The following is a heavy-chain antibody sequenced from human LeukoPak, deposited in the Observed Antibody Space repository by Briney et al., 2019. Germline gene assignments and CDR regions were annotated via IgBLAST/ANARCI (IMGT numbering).Heavy chain of an antibody. Sequence: GGSLRLSCAASGFTFSSYSMNWVRQAPGKGLEWVSSISTSSDYTYYADSVKGRFTISRDNAKNSLYLQMNSLRAEDTAVYYCARDSGYYDSSGYYYAAVDYWGQGTLVTVSS. CDR2: ISTSSDYT. CDR3: ARDSGYYDSSGYYYAAVDY. CDR1: GFTFSSYS. D-gene: IGHD3-22*01. V-gene: IGHV3-21*01. J-gene: IGHJ4*02.